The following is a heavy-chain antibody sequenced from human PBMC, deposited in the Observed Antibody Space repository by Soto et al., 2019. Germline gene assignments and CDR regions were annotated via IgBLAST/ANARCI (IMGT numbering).Heavy chain of an antibody. J-gene: IGHJ5*02. Sequence: SETLSLTCTVSGGSISRYFWSWIRQSPGKGLEWIGYIFYAGSTTYNPSLKSRVTISIDTSKNQFSLKLSSLTAADTAVYYCAHFSDLEWFDPWGQGTLVTVSS. V-gene: IGHV4-59*01. CDR2: IFYAGST. D-gene: IGHD2-21*01. CDR1: GGSISRYF. CDR3: AHFSDLEWFDP.